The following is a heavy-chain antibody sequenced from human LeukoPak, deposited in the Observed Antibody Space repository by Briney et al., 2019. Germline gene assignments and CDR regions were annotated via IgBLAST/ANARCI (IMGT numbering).Heavy chain of an antibody. CDR1: GYTFTGYY. CDR2: ISAYNGNT. D-gene: IGHD1-26*01. CDR3: ARDFEVGPSGVRDY. J-gene: IGHJ4*02. Sequence: ASVKVSCKASGYTFTGYYMHWVRQAPGQGLEWMGWISAYNGNTNYAQKLQGRVTMTTDTSTSTAYMELRSLRSDDTAVYYCARDFEVGPSGVRDYWGQGTLVTVSS. V-gene: IGHV1-18*04.